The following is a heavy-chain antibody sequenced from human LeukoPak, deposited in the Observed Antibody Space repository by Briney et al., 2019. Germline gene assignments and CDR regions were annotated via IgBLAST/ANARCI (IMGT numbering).Heavy chain of an antibody. CDR2: IIPIFGTA. J-gene: IGHJ3*02. V-gene: IGHV1-69*01. CDR1: GGTFSSYA. CDR3: AREAGTTSFADAFDI. Sequence: SVKVSCKASGGTFSSYAISWVRQAPGQGLEWMGGIIPIFGTANYAQKFQGRVTITADESTSTAYMELSSLRSEDTAVYYCAREAGTTSFADAFDIWGQGTMVTVSS. D-gene: IGHD1-7*01.